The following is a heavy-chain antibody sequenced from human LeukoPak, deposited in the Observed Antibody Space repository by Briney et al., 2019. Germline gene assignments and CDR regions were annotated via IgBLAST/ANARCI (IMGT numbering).Heavy chain of an antibody. CDR3: AKRTPYSSGSYYFDY. V-gene: IGHV3-23*01. CDR1: GFTFSSYA. D-gene: IGHD3-22*01. Sequence: GGSLRLSCEVSGFTFSSYAMSWVRQAPGKGLEWVSAISGSGGTTNYADSVRGRLTISRDNSQNTLYLQMNSLRAEDTAVYYCAKRTPYSSGSYYFDYWGQGTLVTVSS. J-gene: IGHJ4*02. CDR2: ISGSGGTT.